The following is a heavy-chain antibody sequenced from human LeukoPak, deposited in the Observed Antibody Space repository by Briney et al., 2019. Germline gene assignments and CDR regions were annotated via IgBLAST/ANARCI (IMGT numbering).Heavy chain of an antibody. CDR2: ISSSSSYI. CDR3: ARVSDYYGSGNYQKQFDY. Sequence: GGSLRLSCAASGFTFSDYTMNWVRQAPGKGLEWVSSISSSSSYIFYAYSVKGRFTISRDSAKTSLYLQMTSLRAEDTAIYYCARVSDYYGSGNYQKQFDYWGQGTLVTVSS. CDR1: GFTFSDYT. V-gene: IGHV3-21*01. J-gene: IGHJ4*02. D-gene: IGHD3-10*01.